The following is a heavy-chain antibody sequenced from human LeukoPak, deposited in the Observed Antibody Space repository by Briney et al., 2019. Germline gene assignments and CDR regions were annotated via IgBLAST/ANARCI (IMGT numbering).Heavy chain of an antibody. V-gene: IGHV4-59*01. J-gene: IGHJ4*02. Sequence: SETLSLTCTVSGGSISTYYWNWIRQPPGKGLEWIGYIYYSGSTNYNPSLKSRVTMSVDTSKNQFSLKLNSVTAADTAVYYCARREGGLFDYWSQGTLVTVSS. CDR2: IYYSGST. CDR3: ARREGGLFDY. D-gene: IGHD1-26*01. CDR1: GGSISTYY.